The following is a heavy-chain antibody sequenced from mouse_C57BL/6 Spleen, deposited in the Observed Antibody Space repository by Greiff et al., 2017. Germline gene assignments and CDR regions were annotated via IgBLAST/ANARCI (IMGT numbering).Heavy chain of an antibody. V-gene: IGHV5-17*01. Sequence: VQLKESGGGLVKPGGSLKLSCAASGFTFSDYGMHWVRQAPEKGLEWVAYISSGSSTIYYADTVKGRFTISRYNAKNTLFLQMTSLRSEDTAMYYCAGGRPFAYWGQGTLVTVSA. CDR3: AGGRPFAY. CDR1: GFTFSDYG. J-gene: IGHJ3*01. CDR2: ISSGSSTI.